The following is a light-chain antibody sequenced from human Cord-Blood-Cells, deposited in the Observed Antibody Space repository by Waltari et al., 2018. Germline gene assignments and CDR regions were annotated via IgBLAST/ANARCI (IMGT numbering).Light chain of an antibody. CDR3: QQSYSTPYT. Sequence: SSLSASVGDRVTITCRASQSISSYLNWYQQKPGKAPKLLIYAASSLQSGVPSRFSGSGSRTDFTLTISSLQPEDFATYYCQQSYSTPYTFGQGTKLEIK. CDR1: QSISSY. CDR2: AAS. J-gene: IGKJ2*01. V-gene: IGKV1-39*01.